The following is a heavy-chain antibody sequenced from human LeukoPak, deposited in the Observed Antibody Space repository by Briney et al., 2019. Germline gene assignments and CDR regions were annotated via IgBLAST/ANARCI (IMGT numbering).Heavy chain of an antibody. V-gene: IGHV1-2*02. CDR1: GYTFTGYY. D-gene: IGHD3-10*01. Sequence: ASVKVSCKASGYTFTGYYMHWVRQAPGQGLEWMGWINPNSGGTNYAQKFQGRVTMTRDTSISTAYMELSRLRSGDTAVYYCARGAGLGYYGSGSYYLSRINQFDYWGQGTLVTVSS. CDR2: INPNSGGT. J-gene: IGHJ4*02. CDR3: ARGAGLGYYGSGSYYLSRINQFDY.